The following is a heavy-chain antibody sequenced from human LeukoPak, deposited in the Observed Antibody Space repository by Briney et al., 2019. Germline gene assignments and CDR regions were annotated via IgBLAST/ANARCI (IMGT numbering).Heavy chain of an antibody. D-gene: IGHD2-15*01. CDR2: LYYTGDS. Sequence: SQTLSLTCTVSLDPLTNADYYCTWIRHLPGKGLEWLASLYYTGDSSYHPPHKSRLTVSSDTSSGQFFLNRNTSTAADTVLMNSLRAEVTAASGEAIVYPPNAFDAWGPGTIVTVSS. CDR3: LRAEVTAASGEAIVYPPNAFDA. V-gene: IGHV4-31*03. J-gene: IGHJ3*01. CDR1: LDPLTNADYY.